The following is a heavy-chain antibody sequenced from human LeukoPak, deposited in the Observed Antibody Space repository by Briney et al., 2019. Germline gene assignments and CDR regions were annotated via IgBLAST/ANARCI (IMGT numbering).Heavy chain of an antibody. J-gene: IGHJ3*02. V-gene: IGHV1-69*04. CDR1: GGTFSSYA. Sequence: GASVKVSCKASGGTFSSYAISWVRQAPGQGLEWMGRIIPILGIANYAQKFQGRVTITADKSTSTAYMGLSSLRSEDTAVYYCARVPYYDSSGNDAFDIWGQGTMVTVSS. CDR2: IIPILGIA. CDR3: ARVPYYDSSGNDAFDI. D-gene: IGHD3-22*01.